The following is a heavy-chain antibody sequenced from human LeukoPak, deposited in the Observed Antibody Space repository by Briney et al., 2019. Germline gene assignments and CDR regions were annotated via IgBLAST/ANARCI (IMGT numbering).Heavy chain of an antibody. Sequence: GASVKVSCKASGYTFTGYYMHWVRQAPGQGLEWMGWINPNSGGTNCAQKFQGRVTMTRDTSISTAYMELSRLRSDDTAVYYCARVGRTMIAQFDAFDIWGQGTMVTVSS. J-gene: IGHJ3*02. CDR3: ARVGRTMIAQFDAFDI. V-gene: IGHV1-2*02. CDR2: INPNSGGT. D-gene: IGHD3-22*01. CDR1: GYTFTGYY.